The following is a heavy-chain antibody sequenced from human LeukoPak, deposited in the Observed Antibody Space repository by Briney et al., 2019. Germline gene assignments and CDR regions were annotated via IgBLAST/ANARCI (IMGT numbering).Heavy chain of an antibody. CDR2: IYYSGST. D-gene: IGHD2-2*01. CDR1: GGPISNYY. Sequence: SETLSLTCTVSGGPISNYYWSWIRQPPGKGLEWIGYIYYSGSTNYNPSLKSRVTISVDTSKNQFSLKLSSVTAADTAVYYCARVLGYLDYWGQGTLVTVSS. V-gene: IGHV4-59*01. CDR3: ARVLGYLDY. J-gene: IGHJ4*02.